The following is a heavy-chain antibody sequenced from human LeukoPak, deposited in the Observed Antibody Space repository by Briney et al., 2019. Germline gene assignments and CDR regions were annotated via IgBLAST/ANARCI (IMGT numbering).Heavy chain of an antibody. Sequence: GGSLRLSCAASGFTFSSYAMSWVRQAPGKGLGWVSAISGSGGSTYYADSVKGRFTISRDNSKNTLYLQMNSLRAEDTAVYYCAKDQEYSSSWSSYWGQGTLVTVSS. J-gene: IGHJ4*02. CDR3: AKDQEYSSSWSSY. CDR2: ISGSGGST. V-gene: IGHV3-23*01. D-gene: IGHD6-13*01. CDR1: GFTFSSYA.